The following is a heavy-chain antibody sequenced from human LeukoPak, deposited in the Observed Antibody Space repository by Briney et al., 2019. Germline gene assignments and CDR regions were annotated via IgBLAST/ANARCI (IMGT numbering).Heavy chain of an antibody. J-gene: IGHJ4*02. Sequence: SVKVSCKASGGTFSSYAISWVRQAPGQGLEWMGGLIPIFGTANYAQKFQGRVTITADESTSTAYMQLSSLRSEDTAVYYCARDWTVPAATNFDYWGQGTLVTVSS. V-gene: IGHV1-69*13. CDR2: LIPIFGTA. CDR3: ARDWTVPAATNFDY. CDR1: GGTFSSYA. D-gene: IGHD2-2*01.